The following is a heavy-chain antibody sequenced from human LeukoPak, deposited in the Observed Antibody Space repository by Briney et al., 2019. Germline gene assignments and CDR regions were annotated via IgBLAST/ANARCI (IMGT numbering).Heavy chain of an antibody. V-gene: IGHV1-69*06. CDR2: IIPIFGTA. CDR1: GGTFSSYA. J-gene: IGHJ3*02. D-gene: IGHD3-16*01. CDR3: AREYGGRAFDI. Sequence: SVKVSCKASGGTFSSYAISWVRQAPGQGLEWMGGIIPIFGTANYAQKFQGRVTITADKSTSTAYMELNSLRSEDTAVYYCAREYGGRAFDIWGQGTMVTVSS.